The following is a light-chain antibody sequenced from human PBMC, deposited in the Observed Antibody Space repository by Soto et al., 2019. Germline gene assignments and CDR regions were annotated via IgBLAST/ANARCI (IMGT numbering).Light chain of an antibody. CDR3: QQYYSPPLT. CDR1: QSVLYSSNNKNY. Sequence: DIVMTQSPDSLAVSLGERATINCKSSQSVLYSSNNKNYLAWYQQKPGQPPKLLIYWASTRESGVPDRFSGSGTGTDFTLTISSLQADDASVYYCQQYYSPPLTFGGGTKVEIK. CDR2: WAS. J-gene: IGKJ4*01. V-gene: IGKV4-1*01.